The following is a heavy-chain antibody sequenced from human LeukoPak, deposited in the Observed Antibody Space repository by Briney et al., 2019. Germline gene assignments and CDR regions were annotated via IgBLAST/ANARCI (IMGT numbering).Heavy chain of an antibody. D-gene: IGHD1-1*01. Sequence: SETLSLTCTVPGDSISSYYWSWIRQPPGKGLEWIGYISYSGITNYNPSLKSRVSISVDTSKNQFSLKLSSVTAADTAMYYCARHYAYNWNDAYTFDVWGQGTLVTVSS. CDR1: GDSISSYY. CDR3: ARHYAYNWNDAYTFDV. J-gene: IGHJ3*01. CDR2: ISYSGIT. V-gene: IGHV4-59*08.